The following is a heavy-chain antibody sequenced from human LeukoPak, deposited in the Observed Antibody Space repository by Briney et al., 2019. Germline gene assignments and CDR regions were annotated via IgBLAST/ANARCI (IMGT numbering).Heavy chain of an antibody. J-gene: IGHJ5*02. CDR3: ARDPEWELPPSFRFDP. CDR2: ISYDGSNK. Sequence: GRSLRLSCAASGFTFSSYAMHWVRQAPGKGLEWVAVISYDGSNKYYADSVKGRFTISRDNSKNTLYLQMNSLRAEDTAVYYCARDPEWELPPSFRFDPWGQGTLVTVSS. V-gene: IGHV3-30-3*01. CDR1: GFTFSSYA. D-gene: IGHD1-26*01.